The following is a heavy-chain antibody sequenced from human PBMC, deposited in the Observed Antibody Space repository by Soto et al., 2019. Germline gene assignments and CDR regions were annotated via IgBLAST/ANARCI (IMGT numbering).Heavy chain of an antibody. V-gene: IGHV4-39*01. CDR1: GGSISFSSYH. D-gene: IGHD6-13*01. CDR2: IYYSGRT. CDR3: ARGQQLVLFDY. J-gene: IGHJ4*02. Sequence: SATLSLTCIVSGGSISFSSYHWGWIRQPPGKGLEWIGSIYYSGRTYYNPSFKSRVTISVDTSKNQFSLKLSSVTAADTAVYYCARGQQLVLFDYWGQGTLVTVSS.